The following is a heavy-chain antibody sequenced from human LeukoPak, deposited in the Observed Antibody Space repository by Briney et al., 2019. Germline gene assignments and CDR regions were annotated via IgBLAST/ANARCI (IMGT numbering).Heavy chain of an antibody. CDR3: VLRYFDPYFDY. V-gene: IGHV1-69*05. D-gene: IGHD3-9*01. Sequence: SVKVSCKASGGTFSSYAISWVRQAPGQGLEWMGGIIPIFGTANYAQKFQGRVTITTDESTSTAYMELSSPRSEDTAVYYCVLRYFDPYFDYWGQGTLVTVSS. CDR1: GGTFSSYA. CDR2: IIPIFGTA. J-gene: IGHJ4*02.